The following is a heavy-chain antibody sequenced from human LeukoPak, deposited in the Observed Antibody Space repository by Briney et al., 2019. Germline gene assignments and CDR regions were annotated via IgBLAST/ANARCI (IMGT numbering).Heavy chain of an antibody. CDR1: GYTFTNYD. J-gene: IGHJ4*02. D-gene: IGHD1-26*01. CDR3: ARRAHSGSYYVAFGD. V-gene: IGHV1-8*03. CDR2: MNPNSGNT. Sequence: ASVKVSCKASGYTFTNYDINWVRQAAGQGLVWMGWMNPNSGNTVYAQKFQGRVTITRDTSITTPYMDLSSLISEDTAVYYCARRAHSGSYYVAFGDWGQGTPVTVSS.